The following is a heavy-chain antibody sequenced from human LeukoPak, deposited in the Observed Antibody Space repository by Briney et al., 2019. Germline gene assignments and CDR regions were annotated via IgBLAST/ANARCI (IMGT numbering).Heavy chain of an antibody. CDR3: ARGGGYCNGASCYLRP. Sequence: GASVKVSCKAAGYIFTGNYIHWVRQAPGQGREWMGWIDPNSGDTNYAQKFQGRVTMTREASISTAYMELSRLTSDDTAVYYCARGGGYCNGASCYLRPWGRGTLVTVSS. V-gene: IGHV1-2*02. D-gene: IGHD2-15*01. CDR1: GYIFTGNY. J-gene: IGHJ5*02. CDR2: IDPNSGDT.